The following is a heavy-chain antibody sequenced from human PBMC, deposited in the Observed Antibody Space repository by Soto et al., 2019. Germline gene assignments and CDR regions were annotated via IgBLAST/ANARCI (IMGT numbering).Heavy chain of an antibody. CDR1: GFSLSNFE. V-gene: IGHV3-48*03. J-gene: IGHJ4*02. CDR3: ARPRYYYDSTTYSDGQPADY. D-gene: IGHD3-22*01. CDR2: ISSSGSSI. Sequence: GGSLRLSCAASGFSLSNFEMNWVRRAPGKGLEWIAYISSSGSSIFFADSVQGRCSVSRDNRKNSLSLKLDRLRADDTAMFYCARPRYYYDSTTYSDGQPADYWGLGTLVTVSS.